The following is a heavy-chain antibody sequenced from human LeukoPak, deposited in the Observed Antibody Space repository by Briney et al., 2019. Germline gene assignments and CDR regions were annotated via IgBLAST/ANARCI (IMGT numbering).Heavy chain of an antibody. CDR2: ISSSGSTI. CDR3: VLWSGYYYYYMDV. J-gene: IGHJ6*03. Sequence: PGGSLRLSCAASGFTFSDYYMSWIRQAPGKGLEWVSYISSSGSTIYYADSVKGRFTISRDNAKNSLYLQMNSLRAEDTAVYYCVLWSGYYYYYMDVWGKGTTVTISS. V-gene: IGHV3-11*04. CDR1: GFTFSDYY. D-gene: IGHD2-21*01.